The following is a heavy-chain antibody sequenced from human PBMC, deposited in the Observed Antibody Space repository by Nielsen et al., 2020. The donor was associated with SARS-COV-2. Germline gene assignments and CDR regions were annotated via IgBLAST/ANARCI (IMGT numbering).Heavy chain of an antibody. D-gene: IGHD1-7*01. CDR1: GGSFSGYY. CDR3: ARHETGTTPMDV. V-gene: IGHV4-34*01. CDR2: INQSGST. J-gene: IGHJ6*04. Sequence: SETLSLTCTVYGGSFSGYYYSWIRQPPGKGLEWIGEINQSGSTNYNPSLKSRVTISVDTSRHRFSLHLNSVTAADTAIYFCARHETGTTPMDVWDKGTTVIVSS.